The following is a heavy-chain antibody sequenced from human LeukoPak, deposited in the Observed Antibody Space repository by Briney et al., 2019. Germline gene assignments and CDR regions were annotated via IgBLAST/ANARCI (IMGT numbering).Heavy chain of an antibody. J-gene: IGHJ4*02. Sequence: SETLSLTCTVSGGSISSYYWSWIRQPAGKGLEWIGRIYTSGSTNYNPSLKSRVTMSVDTSKNQFSLKLSSVTAADTAVYYCAREPLNYYDSSGYYGIFDYWGQGTLVTVSS. CDR2: IYTSGST. D-gene: IGHD3-22*01. CDR1: GGSISSYY. V-gene: IGHV4-4*07. CDR3: AREPLNYYDSSGYYGIFDY.